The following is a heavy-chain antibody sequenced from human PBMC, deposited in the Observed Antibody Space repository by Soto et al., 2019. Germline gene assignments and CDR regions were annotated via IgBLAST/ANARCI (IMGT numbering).Heavy chain of an antibody. J-gene: IGHJ4*02. V-gene: IGHV4-34*01. CDR2: IYHSGST. D-gene: IGHD3-10*01. Sequence: SETLSLTCAVYGGSFSGYYWSWIRQPPGKGLEWIGEIYHSGSTNYNPSLKSRVTISVDTSKNQFSLKLSSVTAADTAVYYCARGRVAYYYGSGGYPGKTLFDYWGQGTLVTVSS. CDR1: GGSFSGYY. CDR3: ARGRVAYYYGSGGYPGKTLFDY.